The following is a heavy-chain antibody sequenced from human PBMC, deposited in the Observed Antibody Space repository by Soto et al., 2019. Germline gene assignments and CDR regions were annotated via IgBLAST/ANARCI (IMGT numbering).Heavy chain of an antibody. Sequence: QVQLQESGPGLVKPSETLSLTCTVSGGSISSYYWSWIRQPPGQGLEWIGYIYYRGSTNYNPSLKSRVTISVDTSKTQFSLKLSSVTAADTAVYYCARVWGGAFDIWGQGTMVTVSS. CDR2: IYYRGST. J-gene: IGHJ3*02. CDR3: ARVWGGAFDI. V-gene: IGHV4-59*01. D-gene: IGHD3-10*01. CDR1: GGSISSYY.